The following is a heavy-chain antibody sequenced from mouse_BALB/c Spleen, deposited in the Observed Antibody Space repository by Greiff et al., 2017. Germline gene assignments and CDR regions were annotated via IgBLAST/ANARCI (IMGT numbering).Heavy chain of an antibody. CDR3: TRDAADYFDY. V-gene: IGHV1-5*01. CDR1: GYTFTSYW. Sequence: EVQLQQSGTVLARPGASVKMSCKASGYTFTSYWMHWVKQRPGQGLEWIGAINPGNSDTSYNQKFKGKAKLTAVTSTSTAYMELSSLTNEDSAVYYCTRDAADYFDYWGQGTTLTVSS. CDR2: INPGNSDT. J-gene: IGHJ2*01.